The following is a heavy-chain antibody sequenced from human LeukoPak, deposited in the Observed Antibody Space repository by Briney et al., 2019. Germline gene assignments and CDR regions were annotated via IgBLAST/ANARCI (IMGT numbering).Heavy chain of an antibody. J-gene: IGHJ2*01. CDR1: GGTFSSYA. Sequence: ASVKVSCKASGGTFSSYATIWVRQAPGQGLEWIGRIIPVLDIANYAQNFQGRVTITADKSTGTAYMELSSLRSEDTAVYYCARGPRVFGVVLSSHWFFDVWGRGTLVTVSS. CDR2: IIPVLDIA. V-gene: IGHV1-69*04. CDR3: ARGPRVFGVVLSSHWFFDV. D-gene: IGHD3-3*01.